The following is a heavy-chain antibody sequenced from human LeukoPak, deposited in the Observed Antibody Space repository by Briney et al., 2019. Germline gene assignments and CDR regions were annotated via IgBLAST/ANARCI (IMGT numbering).Heavy chain of an antibody. CDR1: GFTFSSYA. CDR2: ISGSGVST. D-gene: IGHD3-22*01. V-gene: IGHV3-23*01. J-gene: IGHJ4*02. Sequence: PGGSLRLSCAASGFTFSSYAMIWVRQAPGKGLEWVSAISGSGVSTYYADSVKGRFTISRDNSKNTLYLLMHSLRAEDTAVYYCAKRATPAGYYDSSGLYYFDYWGQGTLVTVSS. CDR3: AKRATPAGYYDSSGLYYFDY.